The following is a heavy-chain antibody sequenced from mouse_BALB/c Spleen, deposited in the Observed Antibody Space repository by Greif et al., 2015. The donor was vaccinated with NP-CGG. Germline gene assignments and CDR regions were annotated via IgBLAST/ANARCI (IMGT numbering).Heavy chain of an antibody. CDR2: INPGSGGT. CDR3: AREGDYGNYDFDY. D-gene: IGHD2-1*01. J-gene: IGHJ2*01. V-gene: IGHV1-54*03. Sequence: LVESGAELVRPGTSVKVSCKASGYAFTNYLIEWVKQRPGQGLEWIGVINPGSGGTNYNEKFKGKATLTADKSSSTAYMQLSSLTSDDSAVYFCAREGDYGNYDFDYWGQGTTLTVSS. CDR1: GYAFTNYL.